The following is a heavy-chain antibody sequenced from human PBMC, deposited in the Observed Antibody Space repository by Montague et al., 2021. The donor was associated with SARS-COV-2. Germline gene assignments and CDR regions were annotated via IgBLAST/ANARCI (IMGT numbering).Heavy chain of an antibody. CDR2: ISYDGSTK. D-gene: IGHD1-26*01. CDR1: GFTFSSYA. Sequence: SLRLSCAACGFTFSSYAMHWVRQAPGKGLEWVAVISYDGSTKYYADSVXGRFTISRDNSKNTLYLQMNSLRAEDTAVYYCAKDSVGNYYYGMDVWGQGTTVTVSS. CDR3: AKDSVGNYYYGMDV. J-gene: IGHJ6*02. V-gene: IGHV3-30*18.